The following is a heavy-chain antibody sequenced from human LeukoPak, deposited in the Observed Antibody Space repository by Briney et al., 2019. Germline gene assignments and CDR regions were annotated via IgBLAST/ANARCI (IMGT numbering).Heavy chain of an antibody. V-gene: IGHV3-23*01. CDR1: GFIFSNYA. CDR3: AKWGDYDILTGYYDSDY. J-gene: IGHJ4*01. CDR2: IDGRDGGT. D-gene: IGHD3-9*01. Sequence: GASLRLSCAASGFIFSNYAMSWVRQAPGKGLEWVSAIDGRDGGTYYADSVKGRFTVSRDDHKNTLYLQMNTLGVEETAVYYCAKWGDYDILTGYYDSDYWGHGTLVTVSS.